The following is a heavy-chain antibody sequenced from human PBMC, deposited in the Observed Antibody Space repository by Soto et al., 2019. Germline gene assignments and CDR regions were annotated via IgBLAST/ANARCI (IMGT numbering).Heavy chain of an antibody. CDR3: ARDRAIGKERPPDY. CDR1: GGTFSSYT. V-gene: IGHV1-69*08. CDR2: IIPILGIA. D-gene: IGHD3-10*01. J-gene: IGHJ4*02. Sequence: QVQLVQSGAEVKKPGSSVKVSCKASGGTFSSYTISWVRQAPGQGLEWMGRIIPILGIANYARKFQGRVTITADKSMSTAYMELSSVRSEDTAVYYCARDRAIGKERPPDYWGQGTLVTVSS.